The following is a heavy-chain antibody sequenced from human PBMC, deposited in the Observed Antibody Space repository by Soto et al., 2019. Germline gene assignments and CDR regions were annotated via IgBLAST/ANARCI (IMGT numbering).Heavy chain of an antibody. Sequence: SETLSLTCTVSGGSISSYYWSWIRQPPGKGLEWIGEINHSGSTNYNPSLKSRVTISVDTSKNQFSLKLSSVTAADTAVYYCARTYSSSWSPFDYWGQGTLVTVSS. CDR2: INHSGST. CDR1: GGSISSYY. V-gene: IGHV4-34*01. CDR3: ARTYSSSWSPFDY. J-gene: IGHJ4*02. D-gene: IGHD6-13*01.